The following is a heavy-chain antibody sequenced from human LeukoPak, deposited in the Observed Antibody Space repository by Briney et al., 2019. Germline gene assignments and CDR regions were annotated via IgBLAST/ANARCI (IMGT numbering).Heavy chain of an antibody. J-gene: IGHJ4*02. V-gene: IGHV4-59*08. CDR3: ARLGGATSPFGY. CDR1: GGSFSGYY. D-gene: IGHD1-26*01. Sequence: SETLSLTCAVYGGSFSGYYWSWIRQPPGKGLEWIGYIYYTGNTNYNPSLKSRVTISVDTSKNQFSLNLSSVTAADTAMYYCARLGGATSPFGYWGQGTLVTVSS. CDR2: IYYTGNT.